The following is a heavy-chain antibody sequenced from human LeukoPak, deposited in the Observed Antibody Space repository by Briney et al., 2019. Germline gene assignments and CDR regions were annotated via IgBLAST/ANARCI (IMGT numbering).Heavy chain of an antibody. J-gene: IGHJ4*02. CDR3: ARMYSNYFDS. V-gene: IGHV4-59*01. Sequence: SETLSLTCTVSGGSITSYHYSWIRQPPGKGLEWIGYIYYSGSTNYNPSPKSRVTISVDTSKNQFSLKLSSVTAADTAVYYCARMYSNYFDSWGQGTLVTVSS. CDR2: IYYSGST. CDR1: GGSITSYH. D-gene: IGHD4-11*01.